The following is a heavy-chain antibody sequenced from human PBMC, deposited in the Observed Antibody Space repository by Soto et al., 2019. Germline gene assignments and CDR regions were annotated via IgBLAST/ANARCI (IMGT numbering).Heavy chain of an antibody. Sequence: PGGSLRLSCAASGFTFSSYAMHWVRQAPGKGLEWVAVISYDGSNKYYADSVKGRFTISRDNSKNTLYLQMNSLRAEDTAVYYCARHDRRYYYGMDVWGQGTTVTVSS. D-gene: IGHD3-16*01. CDR1: GFTFSSYA. CDR2: ISYDGSNK. J-gene: IGHJ6*02. CDR3: ARHDRRYYYGMDV. V-gene: IGHV3-30-3*01.